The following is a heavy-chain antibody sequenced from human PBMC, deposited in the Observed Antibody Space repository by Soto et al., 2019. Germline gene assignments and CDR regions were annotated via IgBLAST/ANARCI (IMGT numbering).Heavy chain of an antibody. CDR1: GYIFTSYG. CDR2: ISTWNDDK. D-gene: IGHD5-12*01. Sequence: ASVKVSCKPSGYIFTSYGFSWLRQAPGQGPEWMGWISTWNDDKRDTQKFRDRVTMTTDTSTSTAYMELRSLRFDDTAVYYCARLNSDYAVDFWGQGTLVTVSS. J-gene: IGHJ4*02. V-gene: IGHV1-18*04. CDR3: ARLNSDYAVDF.